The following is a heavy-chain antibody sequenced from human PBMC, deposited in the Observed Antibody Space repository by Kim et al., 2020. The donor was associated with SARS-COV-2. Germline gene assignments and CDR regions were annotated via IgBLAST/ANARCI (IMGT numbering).Heavy chain of an antibody. CDR2: ISGIGGSE. CDR3: EQAQIAGSTRWFDP. Sequence: GGSLRLSCVASGFSISNYAMSWVRQAPGKGLAWVADISGIGGSENYADSVKGRFTITRDKYKNTLHLQMQILTAEDAAVYYCEQAQIAGSTRWFDPWGQGTLVIVSS. D-gene: IGHD1-26*01. J-gene: IGHJ5*02. CDR1: GFSISNYA. V-gene: IGHV3-23*01.